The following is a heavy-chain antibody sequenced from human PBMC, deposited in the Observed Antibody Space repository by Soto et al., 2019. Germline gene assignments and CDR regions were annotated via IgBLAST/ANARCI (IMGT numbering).Heavy chain of an antibody. CDR3: AKEQKRRGAHTEIGMDV. Sequence: SVKVSCKASGGTFSSYASSWVRQAPGQGLEWMGGIIPIFGTANYAQKFQGRVTITADESTSTAYMELSSLRSEDTAGNYCAKEQKRRGAHTEIGMDVWGQGTTVTVSS. CDR2: IIPIFGTA. CDR1: GGTFSSYA. J-gene: IGHJ6*02. D-gene: IGHD3-16*01. V-gene: IGHV1-69*13.